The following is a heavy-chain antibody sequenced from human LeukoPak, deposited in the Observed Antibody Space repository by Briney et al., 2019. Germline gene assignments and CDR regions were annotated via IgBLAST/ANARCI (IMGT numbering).Heavy chain of an antibody. CDR2: IYYSGST. CDR1: GGSISSSSYY. Sequence: SETLSLTCTVSGGSISSSSYYRGWIRQPPVKGLEWIGSIYYSGSTYYNPSLKSRVTISVDTSKNQFSLKLSSVTAADTAVYYCARPVYYDSSGYYANAFDIWGQGTMVTVSS. CDR3: ARPVYYDSSGYYANAFDI. D-gene: IGHD3-22*01. J-gene: IGHJ3*02. V-gene: IGHV4-39*01.